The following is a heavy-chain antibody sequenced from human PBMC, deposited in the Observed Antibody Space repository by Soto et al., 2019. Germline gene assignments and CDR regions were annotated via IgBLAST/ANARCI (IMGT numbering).Heavy chain of an antibody. Sequence: SETLSLTCTVSGGSISSGGYYWSWIRQHPGKGLEWIGYIYYSGSTYYNPSLKSRVTISVDTSKNQFSLKLSSVTAADTAVYYCTKGYCSRTSCYFDYYATDVWGQGTAVTVSS. J-gene: IGHJ6*02. CDR1: GGSISSGGYY. D-gene: IGHD2-2*01. V-gene: IGHV4-31*03. CDR2: IYYSGST. CDR3: TKGYCSRTSCYFDYYATDV.